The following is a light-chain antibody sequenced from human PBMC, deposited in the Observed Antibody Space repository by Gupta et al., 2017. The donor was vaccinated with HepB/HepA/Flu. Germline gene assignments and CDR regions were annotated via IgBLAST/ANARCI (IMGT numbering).Light chain of an antibody. CDR1: SSNIGAGYD. CDR2: GHT. CDR3: QSYDSSLSGYV. J-gene: IGLJ1*01. V-gene: IGLV1-40*01. Sequence: QSVLTQPPSVYGAPGQRVTITWTGSSSNIGAGYDVHWYQQLPGTAPKLLIYGHTNRPSGVPDRFSGSKSGTSASLAITGLQAEDEADYYCQSYDSSLSGYVFGTGTKVTVL.